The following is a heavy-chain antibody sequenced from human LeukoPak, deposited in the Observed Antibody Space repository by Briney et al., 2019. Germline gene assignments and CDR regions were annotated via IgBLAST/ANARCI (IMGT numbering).Heavy chain of an antibody. V-gene: IGHV4-61*08. J-gene: IGHJ4*02. CDR3: AGHKSGTTADY. D-gene: IGHD1-7*01. CDR2: ISPSGRT. CDR1: GGSISSGGYY. Sequence: PSETLSLTCTLSGGSISSGGYYWSWIRQPPARGLEWIGYISPSGRTDYNSSLKSRVTISLHTSKNQFSLNLNSVTAADTAVYYCAGHKSGTTADYCGQGTLVTVSS.